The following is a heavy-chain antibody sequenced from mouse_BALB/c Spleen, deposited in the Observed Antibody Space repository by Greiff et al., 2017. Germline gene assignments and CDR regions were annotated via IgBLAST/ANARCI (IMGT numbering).Heavy chain of an antibody. J-gene: IGHJ4*01. CDR1: GFTFSSYY. V-gene: IGHV5-6-2*01. D-gene: IGHD2-14*01. CDR3: ARQAYRYDVMDY. CDR2: INSNGGST. Sequence: EVQLVESGGGLVKLGGSLKLSCAASGFTFSSYYMSWVRQTPEKRLELVAAINSNGGSTYYPDTVKGRFTISRDNAKNTLYLQMSSLKSEDTALYYCARQAYRYDVMDYWGQGTSVTVSS.